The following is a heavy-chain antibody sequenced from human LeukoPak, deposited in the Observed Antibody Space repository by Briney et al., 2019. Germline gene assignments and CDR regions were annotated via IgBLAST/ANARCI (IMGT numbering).Heavy chain of an antibody. CDR2: INADNGNT. CDR3: ARGRGTGGSNRDFYLYYYMDV. V-gene: IGHV1-3*01. Sequence: ASVKVSCKASGYTFTNYAIHWVRQAPGQRPEWMGWINADNGNTKYSQYFQDRITISRDTSASTAYMELRSLRSDDKAVYYCARGRGTGGSNRDFYLYYYMDVWGTGTTVIVSS. J-gene: IGHJ6*03. D-gene: IGHD2-15*01. CDR1: GYTFTNYA.